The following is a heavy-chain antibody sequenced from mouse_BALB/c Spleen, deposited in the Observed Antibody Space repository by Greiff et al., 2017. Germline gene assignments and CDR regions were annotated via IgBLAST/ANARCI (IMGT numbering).Heavy chain of an antibody. D-gene: IGHD6-1*01. J-gene: IGHJ2*01. Sequence: VQLQQSAAELARPGASVKMSCKASGYTFTSYTMHWVKQRPGQGLEWIGYINPSSGYTEYNQKFKDKTTLTADKSSSTAYMQLSSLTSEDSAVYYCAREGASSLDYWGQGTTLTVSS. CDR1: GYTFTSYT. CDR3: AREGASSLDY. V-gene: IGHV1-4*02. CDR2: INPSSGYT.